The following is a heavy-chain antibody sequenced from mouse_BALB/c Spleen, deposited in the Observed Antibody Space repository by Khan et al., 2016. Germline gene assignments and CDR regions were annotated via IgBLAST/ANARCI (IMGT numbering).Heavy chain of an antibody. CDR3: ARSPYDYDVGFAY. CDR2: IDPANGNT. Sequence: VQLKQSGAELVKPGASVKLSCTASGFNIKDTYMHWVKQRPEQGLEWIGRIDPANGNTKYDPKFQGKAIITADTSSNTAYLQLSSLTSEDTAVYYCARSPYDYDVGFAYWGQGTLVTVSA. CDR1: GFNIKDTY. D-gene: IGHD2-4*01. V-gene: IGHV14-3*02. J-gene: IGHJ3*01.